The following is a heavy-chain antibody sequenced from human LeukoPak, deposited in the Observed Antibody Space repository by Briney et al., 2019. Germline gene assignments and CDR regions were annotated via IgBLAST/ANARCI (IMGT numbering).Heavy chain of an antibody. V-gene: IGHV3-23*01. Sequence: GGSLRLSCAASGFTFSTYSMTWVRQGPGKGLKCVSSIYPNGGSTFYADSVKGRFTISRDNSKNTLYLQMSSLRTEDTAIYYCTKDVVPDSGWDLDYWGQGTLVTVSS. CDR1: GFTFSTYS. CDR3: TKDVVPDSGWDLDY. J-gene: IGHJ4*02. CDR2: IYPNGGST. D-gene: IGHD6-19*01.